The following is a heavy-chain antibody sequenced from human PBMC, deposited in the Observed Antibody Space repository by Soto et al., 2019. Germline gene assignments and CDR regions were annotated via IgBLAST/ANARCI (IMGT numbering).Heavy chain of an antibody. CDR2: IIPIFGTA. J-gene: IGHJ4*02. V-gene: IGHV1-69*13. Sequence: GASVKVCCKASGGTFSSYSISWVRQAPGQGLEWMGGIIPIFGTANYAQKFQGRVTITADESTSTAYMELSSLRSEDTAVYYCARDQRSYDILTGYYPWYFDYWGQGTLVTVSS. CDR3: ARDQRSYDILTGYYPWYFDY. D-gene: IGHD3-9*01. CDR1: GGTFSSYS.